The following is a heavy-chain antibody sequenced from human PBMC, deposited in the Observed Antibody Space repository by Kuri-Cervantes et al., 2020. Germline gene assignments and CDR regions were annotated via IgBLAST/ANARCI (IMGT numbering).Heavy chain of an antibody. V-gene: IGHV1-46*01. CDR3: ARTLIHLWLGWFDP. Sequence: ASVKVSCKASGYTFTSYGISWVRQAPGQGPEWMGIINPSGGSTSYAQKFQGRVTMTRDTSTSTAYMELRSLRSEDTAVYYCARTLIHLWLGWFDPWGQGTLVTVSS. CDR1: GYTFTSYG. D-gene: IGHD5-18*01. CDR2: INPSGGST. J-gene: IGHJ5*02.